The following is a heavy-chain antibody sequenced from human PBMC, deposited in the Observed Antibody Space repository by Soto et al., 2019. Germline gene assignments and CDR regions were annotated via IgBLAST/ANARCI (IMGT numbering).Heavy chain of an antibody. V-gene: IGHV3-7*05. CDR3: ARDGGSWFWYFDL. J-gene: IGHJ2*01. CDR1: GFTFSNYW. D-gene: IGHD6-13*01. Sequence: EVQLVESGGGLVQPGGSLRLSCAASGFTFSNYWMNWVRQAPGKGLEWVGNIKQDGSEKNYVDSVKGRFTIYRDNARNSLYLQMNSLRAEDTAVYYCARDGGSWFWYFDLWGRGALVTVSS. CDR2: IKQDGSEK.